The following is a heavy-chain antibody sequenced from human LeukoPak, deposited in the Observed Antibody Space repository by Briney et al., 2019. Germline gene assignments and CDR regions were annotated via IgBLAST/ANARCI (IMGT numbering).Heavy chain of an antibody. Sequence: PGGSLRLSCAASGFTFSSYATSWVRPAPGKGLEWVSAISGSGGSTYYADSVKGRFTISRDNSKNTLYLQMNSLRAEDTAVYYCAKEGIYYYYGMDVWGQGTTVTVSS. CDR3: AKEGIYYYYGMDV. CDR1: GFTFSSYA. CDR2: ISGSGGST. D-gene: IGHD3-10*01. V-gene: IGHV3-23*01. J-gene: IGHJ6*02.